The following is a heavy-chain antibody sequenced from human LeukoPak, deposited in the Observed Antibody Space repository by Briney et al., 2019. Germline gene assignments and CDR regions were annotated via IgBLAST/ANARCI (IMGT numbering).Heavy chain of an antibody. CDR1: GFTFTNSA. Sequence: SVKVSCKASGFTFTNSAVQWVRQARGQRLEWIGWIVVGSGNTNYAQKFQERVTITRDMSTSTAYMELSSLRSEDTAVYYCAAGHCSGGSCYPYYYSMDVWGQGTTVTVSS. V-gene: IGHV1-58*01. CDR2: IVVGSGNT. D-gene: IGHD2-15*01. J-gene: IGHJ6*02. CDR3: AAGHCSGGSCYPYYYSMDV.